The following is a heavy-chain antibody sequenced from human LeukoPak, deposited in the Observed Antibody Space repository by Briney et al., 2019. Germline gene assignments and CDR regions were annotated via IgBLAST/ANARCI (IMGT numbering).Heavy chain of an antibody. Sequence: SVKVSCKASGYTFTGCFIHYVRQAPGQGLEWMGGIIPIFGTANYAQKFQGRVTITTDESTSTAYMELSSLRSEDTAVYYCARGAAMATIYYYYMDVWGKGTTVTVSS. V-gene: IGHV1-69*05. J-gene: IGHJ6*03. CDR2: IIPIFGTA. D-gene: IGHD5-18*01. CDR3: ARGAAMATIYYYYMDV. CDR1: GYTFTGCF.